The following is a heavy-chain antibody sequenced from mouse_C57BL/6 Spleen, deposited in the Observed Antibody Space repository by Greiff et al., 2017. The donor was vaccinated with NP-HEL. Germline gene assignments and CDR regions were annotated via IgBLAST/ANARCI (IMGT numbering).Heavy chain of an antibody. D-gene: IGHD3-1*01. Sequence: EVQLVESGGGLVKPGGSLKLSCAASGFTFSSYAMSWVRQTPEKRLEWVATISDGGSYTYYPDNVKGRFTISRDNAKNNLYLQMRHLTSENTAMSYCGRDRGTEDYFDYWGQGTTLTVSS. J-gene: IGHJ2*01. CDR3: GRDRGTEDYFDY. CDR1: GFTFSSYA. CDR2: ISDGGSYT. V-gene: IGHV5-4*01.